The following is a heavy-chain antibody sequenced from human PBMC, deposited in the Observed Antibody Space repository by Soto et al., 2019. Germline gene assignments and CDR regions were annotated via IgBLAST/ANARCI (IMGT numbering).Heavy chain of an antibody. Sequence: QIPLVESGGGVVQPGMSLRLSCTASGFTFNSYGFNCVRQAPGKGLEWVSVIWYDGNTKYYADSVKGRFTISRDNLRSTVYLKLNSLPAEDTAVYYLARTLVAPVAGPYYYVREVWGQGTTVTVSS. CDR3: ARTLVAPVAGPYYYVREV. J-gene: IGHJ6*02. CDR2: IWYDGNTK. V-gene: IGHV3-33*01. CDR1: GFTFNSYG. D-gene: IGHD6-19*01.